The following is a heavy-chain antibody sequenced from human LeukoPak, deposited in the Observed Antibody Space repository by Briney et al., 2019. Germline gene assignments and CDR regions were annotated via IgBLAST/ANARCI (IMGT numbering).Heavy chain of an antibody. CDR3: ARDSPDYYDSSGYSNWFDP. CDR1: GVSISSGGYY. J-gene: IGHJ5*02. V-gene: IGHV4-31*03. D-gene: IGHD3-22*01. Sequence: SETLSLTCTVSGVSISSGGYYWSWIRQHPGKGLEWIGYIYYSGSTYYNPSLKSRVTISVDTSKNQFSLKLSSVTAADTAVYYCARDSPDYYDSSGYSNWFDPWGQGTLVTVSS. CDR2: IYYSGST.